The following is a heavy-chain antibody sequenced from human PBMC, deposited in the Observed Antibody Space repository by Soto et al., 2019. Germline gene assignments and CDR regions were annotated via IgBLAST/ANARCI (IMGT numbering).Heavy chain of an antibody. CDR3: ARAQYSGYDCDY. CDR2: INPNSGGT. Sequence: ASVKVSCKASGYTFTGYYMHWVRQAPGQGLEWMGWINPNSGGTNYAQKFQGWVTMTRDTSISTAYMELSRLRSDDTAVYYCARAQYSGYDCDYWGQGTLVTVSS. V-gene: IGHV1-2*04. J-gene: IGHJ4*02. CDR1: GYTFTGYY. D-gene: IGHD5-12*01.